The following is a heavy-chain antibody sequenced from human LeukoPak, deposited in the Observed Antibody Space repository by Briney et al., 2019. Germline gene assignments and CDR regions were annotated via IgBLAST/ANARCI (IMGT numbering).Heavy chain of an antibody. V-gene: IGHV4-59*01. Sequence: SETLSLTCTVSGGSISSYYWSWIRQPPGKGLEWIGYIYYSGSTNYNPSLKSRVTISVDTSKNQFSLKLSSVTAADAAVYYCERGDYGSLLGAFDYWGQGTLVTVSS. J-gene: IGHJ4*02. CDR3: ERGDYGSLLGAFDY. D-gene: IGHD2-15*01. CDR1: GGSISSYY. CDR2: IYYSGST.